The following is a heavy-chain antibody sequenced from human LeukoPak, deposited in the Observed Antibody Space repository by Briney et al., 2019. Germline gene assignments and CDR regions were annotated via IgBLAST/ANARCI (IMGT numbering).Heavy chain of an antibody. J-gene: IGHJ3*02. Sequence: GGSLRLSCAASGFTFSSYGMHWVRQAPDKGLEWVAVISDAGNKKYYADSVKGRFTISRDNSKFTLSLQMNSLRAEDTAVYYCARALGDALDIWGQGTMITVSS. CDR2: ISDAGNKK. V-gene: IGHV3-30*03. CDR1: GFTFSSYG. CDR3: ARALGDALDI.